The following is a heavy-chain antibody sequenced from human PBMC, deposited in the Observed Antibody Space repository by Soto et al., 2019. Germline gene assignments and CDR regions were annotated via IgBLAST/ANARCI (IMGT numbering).Heavy chain of an antibody. CDR3: ARDGPAEGIAVAGWGMDV. CDR2: TYYRSKWYN. V-gene: IGHV6-1*01. J-gene: IGHJ6*02. CDR1: GDSVSSNSSA. Sequence: PSQTLSLPCAISGDSVSSNSSACNFIRQSPSRGLEWLGRTYYRSKWYNDYAVSVKSRITINPDTSKNQFSLQLNSVTPEDTAVYYCARDGPAEGIAVAGWGMDVWGQGTTVTVSS. D-gene: IGHD6-19*01.